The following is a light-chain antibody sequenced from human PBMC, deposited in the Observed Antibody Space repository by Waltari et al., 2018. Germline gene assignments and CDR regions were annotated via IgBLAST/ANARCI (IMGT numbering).Light chain of an antibody. CDR3: SSYAGNNNVV. V-gene: IGLV2-8*01. Sequence: QSALTQPPSASGSPGQSVTISCTGTSRDVGGYNYSSWYQQHPGQAPKLMIYEVSKRPSGVPDRFSGSKSGNTASLTVSGLRAEDEADYYCSSYAGNNNVVFGGGTKLTVL. CDR1: SRDVGGYNY. J-gene: IGLJ2*01. CDR2: EVS.